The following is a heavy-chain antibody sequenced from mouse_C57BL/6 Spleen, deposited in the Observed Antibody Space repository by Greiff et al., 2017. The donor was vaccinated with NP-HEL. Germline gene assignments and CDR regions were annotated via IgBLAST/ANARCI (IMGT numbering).Heavy chain of an antibody. Sequence: VQVVESGAELVRPGTSVKVSCKASGYAFTNYLIEWVKQRPGQGLEWIGVINPGSGGTNYNEKFKGKATLTADKSSSTAYMQLSSLTSEDSAVYFCARGGRGFEVWGTGTTVTVSS. V-gene: IGHV1-54*01. D-gene: IGHD3-3*01. CDR3: ARGGRGFEV. J-gene: IGHJ1*03. CDR1: GYAFTNYL. CDR2: INPGSGGT.